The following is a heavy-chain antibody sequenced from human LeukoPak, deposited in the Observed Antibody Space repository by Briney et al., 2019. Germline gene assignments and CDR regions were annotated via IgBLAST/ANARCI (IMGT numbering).Heavy chain of an antibody. CDR2: VYYSGST. J-gene: IGHJ2*01. CDR1: GGSISSGGYF. V-gene: IGHV4-31*03. Sequence: SETLSLTCTLSGGSISSGGYFWTWIRQHPGSGLEWLGYVYYSGSTYYNPSLKGRATISIGTSKSQFSLKLGSVTAADTAMYYCARDRLRFGGNSYWYFDLWGRGTLVTVSS. D-gene: IGHD4-23*01. CDR3: ARDRLRFGGNSYWYFDL.